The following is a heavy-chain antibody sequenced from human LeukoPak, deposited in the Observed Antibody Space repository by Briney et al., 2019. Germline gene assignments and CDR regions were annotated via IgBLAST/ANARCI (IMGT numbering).Heavy chain of an antibody. J-gene: IGHJ5*02. D-gene: IGHD2-2*02. CDR2: INWNGGST. CDR1: GFTFDDYG. V-gene: IGHV3-20*01. CDR3: ARDREVPAAIWMGFDP. Sequence: GGSLRLSCAASGFTFDDYGMSWVRQAPGKGLEWVSGINWNGGSTGYADSVKGRFTISRDNAKNSLYLQMNSLRAEDTALYHCARDREVPAAIWMGFDPWGQGTLVTVSS.